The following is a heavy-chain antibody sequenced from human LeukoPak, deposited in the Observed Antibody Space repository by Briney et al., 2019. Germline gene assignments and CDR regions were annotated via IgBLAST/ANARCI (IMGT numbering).Heavy chain of an antibody. CDR3: ARTRYYYGSRSYGAPYYFDY. CDR2: IYYSGST. CDR1: GGSISSGSYY. J-gene: IGHJ4*02. D-gene: IGHD3-10*01. Sequence: SETLSLTCTVSGGSISSGSYYWGWIRQPPGKGLEWIGSIYYSGSTYYNPSLKNRLTISVDTSKNQFSLRLSSVTAADTAVYYCARTRYYYGSRSYGAPYYFDYWGQGTLVTVSS. V-gene: IGHV4-39*01.